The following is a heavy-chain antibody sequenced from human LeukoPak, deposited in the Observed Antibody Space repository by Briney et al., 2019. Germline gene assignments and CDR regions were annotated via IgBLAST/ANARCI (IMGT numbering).Heavy chain of an antibody. CDR3: STVRIVGATDY. CDR2: VDPEDGET. J-gene: IGHJ4*02. V-gene: IGHV1-69-2*01. D-gene: IGHD1-26*01. Sequence: GASVKVSCKASGYIFTDYHIHWVQQAPGRGLEWIGRVDPEDGETSYIERFQGGVTITADTSTDTAYMELRNLKSEDTAVYYCSTVRIVGATDYWGQGTLVTVSS. CDR1: GYIFTDYH.